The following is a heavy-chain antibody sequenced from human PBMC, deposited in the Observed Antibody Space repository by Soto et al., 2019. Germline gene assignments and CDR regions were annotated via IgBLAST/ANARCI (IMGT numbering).Heavy chain of an antibody. D-gene: IGHD6-13*01. CDR3: ARTSILLDSSSPTRYYYYGMDV. CDR1: GFSLSTSGMC. J-gene: IGHJ6*02. Sequence: SGPTLVNPTQTLTLTCTFSGFSLSTSGMCVSWIRQPPGKALEWLARIDWDDDKYYSTSLKTRLTISKDTSKNQVVLTMTNMDPVDTVTYYCARTSILLDSSSPTRYYYYGMDVWGQGTTVTSP. CDR2: IDWDDDK. V-gene: IGHV2-70*11.